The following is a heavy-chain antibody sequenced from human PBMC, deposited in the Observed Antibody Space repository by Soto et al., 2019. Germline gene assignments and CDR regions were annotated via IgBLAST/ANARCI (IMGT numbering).Heavy chain of an antibody. CDR3: ARHLGEGYFDY. Sequence: PSETLSLTCTVSGDSISGSTYFWGWVRQPQGKGLEWMGSVYYSGSTYYNPSLKSRVTIFVDTSENHFSLKLRSVTAADTAVYYCARHLGEGYFDYWGQGTLVTVSS. V-gene: IGHV4-39*01. CDR1: GDSISGSTYF. J-gene: IGHJ4*02. CDR2: VYYSGST.